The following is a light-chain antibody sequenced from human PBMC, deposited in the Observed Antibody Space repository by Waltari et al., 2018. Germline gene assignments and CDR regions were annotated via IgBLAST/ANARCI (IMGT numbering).Light chain of an antibody. CDR1: SSDVGGYGF. J-gene: IGLJ3*02. CDR3: CSHAGSDTFWV. CDR2: YVS. V-gene: IGLV2-11*01. Sequence: QSALTQPRSVSGPPGQSVTISCTGTSSDVGGYGFLSWYQQHPGKAPKLIMYYVSQRPSGVPDRFSGSKSGNTASLTITGLQAEDEAEYYCCSHAGSDTFWVFGGGTKVTVL.